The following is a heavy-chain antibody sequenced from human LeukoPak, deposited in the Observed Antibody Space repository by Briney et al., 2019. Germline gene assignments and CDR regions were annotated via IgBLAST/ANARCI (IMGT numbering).Heavy chain of an antibody. CDR1: GYTFTSYG. J-gene: IGHJ4*02. D-gene: IGHD3-16*01. CDR3: ASIGGGSDFDY. CDR2: INPSGGST. V-gene: IGHV1-46*01. Sequence: ASVKVSCKASGYTFTSYGISWVRQAPGQGLEWMGIINPSGGSTNYAQKFQGRVTMTRDTSTSTDYMELSSLRSEDTAVYYCASIGGGSDFDYWGQGTLVTVSS.